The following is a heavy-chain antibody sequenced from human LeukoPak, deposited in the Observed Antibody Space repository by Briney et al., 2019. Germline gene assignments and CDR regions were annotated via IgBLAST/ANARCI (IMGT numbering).Heavy chain of an antibody. CDR1: GFSFNMYA. J-gene: IGHJ4*02. Sequence: GGSLRLSCAASGFSFNMYAMNWVRQAPGKGLEWVSYISSSGSTKYYANSVKGRFTISRDNAKNSLYLQMNSLRAEDTAVYYCARDTGHIAVAGSPHEYWGQGTLVTVSS. CDR3: ARDTGHIAVAGSPHEY. V-gene: IGHV3-48*03. CDR2: ISSSGSTK. D-gene: IGHD6-19*01.